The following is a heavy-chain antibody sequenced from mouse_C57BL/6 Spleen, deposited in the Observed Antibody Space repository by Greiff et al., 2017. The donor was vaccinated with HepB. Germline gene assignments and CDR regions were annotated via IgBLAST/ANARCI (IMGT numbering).Heavy chain of an antibody. CDR1: GFTFSHYW. Sequence: EVKLMESGGGLVQPGGSMKLSCVASGFTFSHYWMNWVRQSPEKGLEWVAQIRLKSDNYATHYAESVKGMFTISRDDSKCSVYLQMNNIRAEDTVIYYCTAYGSRPLYAMDYWGPGTSVTVSS. J-gene: IGHJ4*01. CDR2: IRLKSDNYAT. CDR3: TAYGSRPLYAMDY. V-gene: IGHV6-3*01. D-gene: IGHD1-1*01.